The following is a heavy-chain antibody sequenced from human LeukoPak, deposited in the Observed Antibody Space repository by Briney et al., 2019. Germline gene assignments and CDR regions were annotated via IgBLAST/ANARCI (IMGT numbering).Heavy chain of an antibody. J-gene: IGHJ3*02. CDR3: AREGPPYYYDSSYAFDI. V-gene: IGHV3-21*01. D-gene: IGHD3-22*01. Sequence: PGGSLRLSCAASGFTFSSFALNWVRQAPGKGLEWVSSISSSSSYIYYADSVKGRFTISRDNAKNSLYLQMNSLRAEDTAVYYCAREGPPYYYDSSYAFDIWGQGTMVTVSS. CDR2: ISSSSSYI. CDR1: GFTFSSFA.